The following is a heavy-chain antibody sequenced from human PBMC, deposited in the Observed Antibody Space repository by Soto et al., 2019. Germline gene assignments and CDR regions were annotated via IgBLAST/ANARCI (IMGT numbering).Heavy chain of an antibody. CDR2: IWYDGSNK. D-gene: IGHD6-13*01. CDR3: AREAGAGLIDY. V-gene: IGHV3-33*01. Sequence: QVELVESGGGVVQPGRSLRLSCAASGFTFSSYGMHWVRQAPGKGLEWVAVIWYDGSNKYYADSVKGRFTISRDNSKNTLYLQMNSLRAEDTAVYYCAREAGAGLIDYWGQGTLVTVSS. CDR1: GFTFSSYG. J-gene: IGHJ4*02.